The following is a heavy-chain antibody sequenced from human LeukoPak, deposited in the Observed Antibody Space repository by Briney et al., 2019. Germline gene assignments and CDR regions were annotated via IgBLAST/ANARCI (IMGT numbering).Heavy chain of an antibody. V-gene: IGHV3-33*01. CDR3: ARDRNSFDQ. J-gene: IGHJ4*02. Sequence: GRSLRLSCAASGFPFSIYGMQWVRPAPGKGLEWVAVIWYEGTEKYYADSVKGRFTISRDNSKNMVYLQMNSLRAEDTAVYYCARDRNSFDQWGQGTLVTVSS. CDR1: GFPFSIYG. D-gene: IGHD1-14*01. CDR2: IWYEGTEK.